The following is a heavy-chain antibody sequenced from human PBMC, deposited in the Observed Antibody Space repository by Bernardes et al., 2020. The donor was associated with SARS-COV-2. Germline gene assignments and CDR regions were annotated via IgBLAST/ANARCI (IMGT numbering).Heavy chain of an antibody. J-gene: IGHJ4*02. V-gene: IGHV3-74*01. CDR2: INVDGRIT. Sequence: GGSLRLSCAASGFNFRSYWMHWVRQGPGKGLMWVARINVDGRITTYADSVKGRFTVSRDNAKNTVSLQVNSLRAEDTAVYFCATGEEYYKIWGTFRWGSADFWGQGTPVIVSS. CDR3: ATGEEYYKIWGTFRWGSADF. CDR1: GFNFRSYW. D-gene: IGHD3-10*01.